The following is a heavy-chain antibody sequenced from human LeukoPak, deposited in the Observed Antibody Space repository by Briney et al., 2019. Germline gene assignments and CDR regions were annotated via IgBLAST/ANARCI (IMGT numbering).Heavy chain of an antibody. J-gene: IGHJ4*02. CDR3: AKAAAAPGFDF. CDR1: GGSISSSN. CDR2: VSGSGDRM. Sequence: GTLSLTCAVSGGSISSSNWWSWVRQAPGKGLEWVATVSGSGDRMYHADSVKGRFTISRDNSKNTIYLQMNSLRAEDTALYYCAKAAAAPGFDFWGQGTLVTVSS. V-gene: IGHV3-23*01. D-gene: IGHD6-13*01.